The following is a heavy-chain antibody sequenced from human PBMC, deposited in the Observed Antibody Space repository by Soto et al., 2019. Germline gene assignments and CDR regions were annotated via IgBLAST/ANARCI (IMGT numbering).Heavy chain of an antibody. D-gene: IGHD2-2*01. CDR2: ISYDGSNK. CDR3: AREIIVVVPAAITSWRWFAP. J-gene: IGHJ5*02. CDR1: DFAFGTYV. Sequence: CCSSADFAFGTYVVPWLREAPGAGMEWVAVISYDGSNKYYADSVKGRFTISRDNSKNTLYLQMNSLRAEDTAVYYCAREIIVVVPAAITSWRWFAPWGQGTLVPISS. V-gene: IGHV3-30*03.